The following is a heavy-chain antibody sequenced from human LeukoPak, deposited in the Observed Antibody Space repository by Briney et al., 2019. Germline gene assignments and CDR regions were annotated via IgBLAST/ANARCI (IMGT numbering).Heavy chain of an antibody. CDR2: IIPILGIA. J-gene: IGHJ4*02. D-gene: IGHD2-15*01. V-gene: IGHV1-69*04. CDR1: GGTFSSYA. CDR3: ARSNGYCSGGSCYQDY. Sequence: SVKVSCKASGGTFSSYAISWVRQAPGQGLEWMGRIIPILGIANYAQKFQGRVTITADKSTSTAYMELSSLRSEGTAVYYCARSNGYCSGGSCYQDYWGQGTLVTVSS.